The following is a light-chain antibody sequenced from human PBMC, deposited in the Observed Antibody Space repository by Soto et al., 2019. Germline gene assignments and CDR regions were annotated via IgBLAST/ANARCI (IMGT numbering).Light chain of an antibody. CDR3: QQFNSDPFT. V-gene: IGKV1-9*01. Sequence: DIQLTQSPSFLSAPVGDRVTITCRASQGITNDLAWYQQKPGKAPKLLIYAASSLQRGVPSTFSGSGFGTEFTLTISSLQPEDFATYFCQQFNSDPFTFGPGTTVDFK. CDR1: QGITND. J-gene: IGKJ3*01. CDR2: AAS.